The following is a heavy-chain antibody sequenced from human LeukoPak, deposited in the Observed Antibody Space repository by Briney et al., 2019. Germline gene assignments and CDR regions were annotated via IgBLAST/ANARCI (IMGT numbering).Heavy chain of an antibody. Sequence: ASVKVSCKASGYTFTSYGISWVRQAPGQGLEWMGWINTYSGNRDYAQKLQGRVTMTTDTSTSTAYRELRSLRSDDTAVYYCGRDRGIGWGGMIEDYYYGVDVWGQGTTVTVSS. V-gene: IGHV1-18*01. D-gene: IGHD6-25*01. CDR2: INTYSGNR. CDR1: GYTFTSYG. CDR3: GRDRGIGWGGMIEDYYYGVDV. J-gene: IGHJ6*02.